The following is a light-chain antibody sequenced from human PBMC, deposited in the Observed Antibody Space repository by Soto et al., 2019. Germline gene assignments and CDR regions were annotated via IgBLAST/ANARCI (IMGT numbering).Light chain of an antibody. J-gene: IGKJ2*01. V-gene: IGKV3D-20*02. CDR1: QSVSSSN. CDR3: QQRSNWPYT. CDR2: DAS. Sequence: EIVLTQSPGTLSLSPGERATLSCRASQSVSSSNLAWHQQKPGQAPRLLIYDASNRATGIPARFSGSGSGTDFTLTISSLEPEDFAVYYCQQRSNWPYTFGQGTKLEIK.